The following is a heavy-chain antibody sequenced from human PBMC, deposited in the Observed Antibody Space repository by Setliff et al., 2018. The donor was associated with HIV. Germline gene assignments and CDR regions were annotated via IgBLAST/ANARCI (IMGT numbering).Heavy chain of an antibody. V-gene: IGHV3-23*01. D-gene: IGHD6-19*01. CDR2: ISGSGDST. CDR3: AGESSIAVAEYFQH. Sequence: GSLRLSCAPSGFTFGSYAMSWVRQAPGKGLEWVSVISGSGDSTFYADSLKGRFTISRDNSKTTLYLQMNSLRAEDTAVYYCAGESSIAVAEYFQHWGQGTLVTVSS. J-gene: IGHJ1*01. CDR1: GFTFGSYA.